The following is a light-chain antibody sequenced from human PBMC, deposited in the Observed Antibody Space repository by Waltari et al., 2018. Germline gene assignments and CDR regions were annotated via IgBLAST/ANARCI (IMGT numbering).Light chain of an antibody. CDR2: DNY. CDR3: ETWDSTLSEEV. J-gene: IGLJ2*01. Sequence: QSILTQPPSVSAAPGQKVTISCSGSGSTIGHNYVSWYQQVPGTAPKLLIYDNYKRPSGIPDRFSGSRSGTSATLGISGLQTGDEAAYYCETWDSTLSEEVFGGGTYLAVL. CDR1: GSTIGHNY. V-gene: IGLV1-51*01.